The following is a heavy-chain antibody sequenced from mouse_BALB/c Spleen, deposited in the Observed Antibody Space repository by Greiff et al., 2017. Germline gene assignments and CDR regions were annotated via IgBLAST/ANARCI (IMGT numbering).Heavy chain of an antibody. CDR1: GFSLTSYG. Sequence: VKLVESGPGLVAPSQSLSITCTVSGFSLTSYGVHWVRQPPGKGLEWLGVIWAGGSTNYNSALMSRLSISKDNSKSQVFLKMNSLQTDDTAMYYCAREVSLLRTYAMDYWGQGTSVTVSS. J-gene: IGHJ4*01. D-gene: IGHD1-2*01. CDR2: IWAGGST. V-gene: IGHV2-9*02. CDR3: AREVSLLRTYAMDY.